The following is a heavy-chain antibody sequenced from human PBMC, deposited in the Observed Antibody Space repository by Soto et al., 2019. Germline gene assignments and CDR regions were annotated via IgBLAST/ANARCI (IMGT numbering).Heavy chain of an antibody. Sequence: PSETLSLTCAVSGGSISSGDYSWNWIRQTPGKGLEWIGYIYFGRSTYYNPSLQSRVTMSVDRPRNQFSLKLNSVTAADTAVYYCAILLRSSYGMDVWGQGTTVTVPS. V-gene: IGHV4-30-2*01. CDR1: GGSISSGDYS. CDR2: IYFGRST. J-gene: IGHJ6*02. CDR3: AILLRSSYGMDV.